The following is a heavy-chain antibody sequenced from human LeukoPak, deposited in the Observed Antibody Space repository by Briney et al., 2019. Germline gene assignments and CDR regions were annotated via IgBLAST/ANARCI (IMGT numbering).Heavy chain of an antibody. CDR2: IKPDGSDK. CDR3: ARAMT. CDR1: GFTLSGYW. V-gene: IGHV3-7*01. J-gene: IGHJ5*02. Sequence: GGSLRLSCAASGFTLSGYWMSWVRQAPGKGLEWVANIKPDGSDKAYVDSVKGRFTISRDNTKNSLYLQMSSLRAEDTAVYYCARAMTWGQGTLVSVSS.